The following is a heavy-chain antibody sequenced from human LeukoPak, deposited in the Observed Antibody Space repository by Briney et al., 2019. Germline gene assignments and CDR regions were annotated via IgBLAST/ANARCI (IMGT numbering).Heavy chain of an antibody. CDR1: GFTFSIYG. CDR3: AKEIFSREYSSGWYTFAFDI. Sequence: GRSLRLSCAASGFTFSIYGMHWVRQAPGKGLEWVAVISYDGSNKYYADSVKGRFTISRDNSKNTLYLQMNSLRAEDTAVYYCAKEIFSREYSSGWYTFAFDIWGQGTMVTVSS. J-gene: IGHJ3*02. D-gene: IGHD6-19*01. V-gene: IGHV3-30*18. CDR2: ISYDGSNK.